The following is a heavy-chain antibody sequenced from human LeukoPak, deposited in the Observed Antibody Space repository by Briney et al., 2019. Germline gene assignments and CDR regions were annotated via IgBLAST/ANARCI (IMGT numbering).Heavy chain of an antibody. CDR2: IYNDGST. CDR3: ARESGYAVGDF. V-gene: IGHV3-53*01. CDR1: GFSVRSNY. D-gene: IGHD5-12*01. J-gene: IGHJ4*02. Sequence: GGSLRLSCTASGFSVRSNYMSWFRQAPGRGLEWASVIYNDGSTYYADSVKGRFIISKDISKNTLYLQMNNLRADDTAFYYCARESGYAVGDFWGRGTLVTVSS.